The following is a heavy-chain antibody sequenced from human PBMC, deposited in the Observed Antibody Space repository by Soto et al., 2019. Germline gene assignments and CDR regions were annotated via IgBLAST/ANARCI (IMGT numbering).Heavy chain of an antibody. J-gene: IGHJ5*02. CDR1: GYTFTSYG. V-gene: IGHV1-18*01. D-gene: IGHD3-16*01. CDR3: ARVGGGQLATYKDWFDP. CDR2: ISAYNGNT. Sequence: ASVKVSCKASGYTFTSYGISWVRQAPGQGLEWMGWISAYNGNTNYAQKLQGRVTMTTDTSTSTAYMELRSLRSDDTAVYYCARVGGGQLATYKDWFDPWGQGTLVTVSS.